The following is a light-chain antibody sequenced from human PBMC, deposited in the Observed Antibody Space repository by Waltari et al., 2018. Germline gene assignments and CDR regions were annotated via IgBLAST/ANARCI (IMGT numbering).Light chain of an antibody. J-gene: IGLJ2*01. CDR2: DVS. Sequence: QSALTQPASVSGSPGQSITISCTGTSSDVGGYNYVSWSQQHPGKAPKLMLYDVSNRPSGVSNRFSGSKSGTTASLTISGLQAEDEAEYYCSSYTSSSTRVFGGGTKLTVL. V-gene: IGLV2-14*03. CDR1: SSDVGGYNY. CDR3: SSYTSSSTRV.